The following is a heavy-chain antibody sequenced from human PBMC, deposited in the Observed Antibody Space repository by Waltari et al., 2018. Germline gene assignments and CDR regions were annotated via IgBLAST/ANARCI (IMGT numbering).Heavy chain of an antibody. CDR2: SDPHSGGT. Sequence: QVQLVQSGAEVKKPGASVKVSCKASGYTFTGYYMHWVRQAPGQGLEWMGWSDPHSGGTNYAQKFQGRVTITRETSASTAYMELSSLRSEDTAVYYCARAGTRWLQPEGYFDYWGQGTLVTVSS. D-gene: IGHD1-1*01. CDR3: ARAGTRWLQPEGYFDY. CDR1: GYTFTGYY. V-gene: IGHV1-2*02. J-gene: IGHJ4*02.